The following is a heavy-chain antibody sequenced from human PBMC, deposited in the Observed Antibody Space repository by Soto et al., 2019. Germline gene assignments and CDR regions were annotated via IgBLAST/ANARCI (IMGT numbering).Heavy chain of an antibody. J-gene: IGHJ4*02. CDR1: GYTFTSYG. Sequence: ASVKVSCKASGYTFTSYGISWVRQAPGQGLEWMGWISAYNGNTNYAQKLQGRVTMTTDTSTSTAYMELRSLRSDDTAVYYCAIQDYGDLIADYWGQGTLVIVSS. V-gene: IGHV1-18*01. D-gene: IGHD4-17*01. CDR3: AIQDYGDLIADY. CDR2: ISAYNGNT.